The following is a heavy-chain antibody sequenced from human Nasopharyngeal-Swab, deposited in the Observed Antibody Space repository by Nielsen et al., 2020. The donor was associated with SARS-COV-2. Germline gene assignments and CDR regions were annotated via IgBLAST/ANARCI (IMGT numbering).Heavy chain of an antibody. J-gene: IGHJ5*02. Sequence: SESMSLTCTVSGGSISSYYWSWIRQPPGKGLEWIGYIYYSGSTNYNPSLKSRVTISVDTSKNQFSLNLSSVTAAATAVYFCASGAISKFDPWGQGTLVTVSS. CDR1: GGSISSYY. CDR2: IYYSGST. V-gene: IGHV4-59*08. CDR3: ASGAISKFDP.